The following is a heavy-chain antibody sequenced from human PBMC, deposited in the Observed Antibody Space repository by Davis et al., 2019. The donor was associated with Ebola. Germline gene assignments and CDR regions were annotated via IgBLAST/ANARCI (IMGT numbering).Heavy chain of an antibody. CDR2: IYYSGST. Sequence: MPSETLSLTCIVSGVPIDSSAYYWAWIRQPPGKGLEWIGSIYYSGSTYYNPSLKSRATISVDTSKNQFSLKLSSVTAADTAVYYCARHQSKVGVAGPFYYFDYWGQGTLVTVSS. CDR1: GVPIDSSAYY. J-gene: IGHJ4*02. V-gene: IGHV4-39*01. CDR3: ARHQSKVGVAGPFYYFDY. D-gene: IGHD6-19*01.